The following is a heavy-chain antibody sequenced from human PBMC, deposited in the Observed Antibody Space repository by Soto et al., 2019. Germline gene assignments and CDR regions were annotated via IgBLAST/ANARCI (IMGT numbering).Heavy chain of an antibody. Sequence: EVQLVESGGGLVQPGGSLRLSCAASGFTFSVYWMHWVRQAPGKGLVWVSRINSDGSSTTYADSVKGRFTISRDNAKNTLYLQMNSLRAEDTAVYYCAREGSGWYESMDVRGQGTTVTVSS. CDR1: GFTFSVYW. D-gene: IGHD6-19*01. J-gene: IGHJ6*02. CDR2: INSDGSST. CDR3: AREGSGWYESMDV. V-gene: IGHV3-74*01.